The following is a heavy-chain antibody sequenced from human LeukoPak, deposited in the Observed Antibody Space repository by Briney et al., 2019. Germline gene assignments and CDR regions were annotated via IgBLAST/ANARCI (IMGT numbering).Heavy chain of an antibody. CDR2: NGNT. CDR3: ARVKGSGSYYNNY. V-gene: IGHV1-2*02. Sequence: NGNTNYAQKFQGRVTMTRDTSISTAYMELSRLRSDDTAVYYCARVKGSGSYYNNYWGQGTLVTVSS. J-gene: IGHJ4*02. D-gene: IGHD3-10*01.